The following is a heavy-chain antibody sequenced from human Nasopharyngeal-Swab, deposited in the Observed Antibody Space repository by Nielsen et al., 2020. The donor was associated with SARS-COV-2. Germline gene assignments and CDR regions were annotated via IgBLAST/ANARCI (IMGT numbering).Heavy chain of an antibody. J-gene: IGHJ4*02. V-gene: IGHV3-23*03. CDR2: IYSGGSTT. Sequence: QPPGKGLEWVSLIYSGGSTTYYGDTVKGRFTISRDNSKNTLYLQMNSLRAEDTALYYCAKWTAVTGYWGFDYWGQGTLVTVSS. CDR3: AKWTAVTGYWGFDY. D-gene: IGHD3-9*01.